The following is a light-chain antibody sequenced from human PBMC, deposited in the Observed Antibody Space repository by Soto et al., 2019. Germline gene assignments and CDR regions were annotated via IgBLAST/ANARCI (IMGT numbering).Light chain of an antibody. CDR1: QNVLYSSNNKNY. CDR2: WAS. V-gene: IGKV4-1*01. CDR3: QQYYTTPQT. J-gene: IGKJ2*01. Sequence: DIMVTQSPDSLAVSLGERATINCKSSQNVLYSSNNKNYLAWYQQKPGQPPKLLIYWASTRESGVPDRFSGSGSGTDFTLTISSLQAEDVAVYYCQQYYTTPQTFGQGTKLEIK.